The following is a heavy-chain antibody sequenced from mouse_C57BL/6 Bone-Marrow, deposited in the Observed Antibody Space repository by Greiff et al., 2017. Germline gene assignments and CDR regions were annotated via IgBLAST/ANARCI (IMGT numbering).Heavy chain of an antibody. CDR2: INPNNGGT. CDR1: GYTFTDYY. J-gene: IGHJ4*01. D-gene: IGHD3-2*02. V-gene: IGHV1-26*01. Sequence: EVQLQQSGPELVKPGASVKISCKASGYTFTDYYMNWVKQSPGKSLEWIGDINPNNGGTSYNQKFKGKATLTVDKSSSTAYMELRSLTSEDSAVYYCALDSSGYKDYWGQGTSVTVSS. CDR3: ALDSSGYKDY.